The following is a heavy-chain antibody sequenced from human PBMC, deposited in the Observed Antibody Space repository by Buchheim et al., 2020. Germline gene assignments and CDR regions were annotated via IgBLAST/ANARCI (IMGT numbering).Heavy chain of an antibody. Sequence: QVQLVESGGGVVQPGRSLRLSCAASGFTFSSYGMHWVRQAPGKGLEWVAVIWYDGSNKYYADSVKGRFTISRDNSKHTLYLKMNSLRAEDTAVYYCARGSLYGGNRYSDYWGQGTL. CDR2: IWYDGSNK. J-gene: IGHJ4*02. CDR1: GFTFSSYG. D-gene: IGHD4-23*01. V-gene: IGHV3-33*01. CDR3: ARGSLYGGNRYSDY.